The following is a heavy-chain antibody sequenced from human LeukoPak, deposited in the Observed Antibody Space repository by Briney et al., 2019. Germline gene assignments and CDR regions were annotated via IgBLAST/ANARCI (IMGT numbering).Heavy chain of an antibody. CDR1: GGTFSSYA. CDR2: IIPILGIA. V-gene: IGHV1-69*04. Sequence: SVKVSCKASGGTFSSYAISWVRQAPGQGLEWMGRIIPILGIANYAQKFQGRVTITADKSTSTAYMELGSLRSEDTAVYYCARDRPMIVVVPSYYYYGMDVWGQGTTVTVSS. CDR3: ARDRPMIVVVPSYYYYGMDV. J-gene: IGHJ6*02. D-gene: IGHD3-22*01.